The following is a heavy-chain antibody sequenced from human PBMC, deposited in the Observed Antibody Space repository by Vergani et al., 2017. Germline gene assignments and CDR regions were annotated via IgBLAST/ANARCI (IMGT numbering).Heavy chain of an antibody. CDR1: GGTFSSYT. D-gene: IGHD6-6*01. V-gene: IGHV1-69*02. CDR3: ARAGIAARLGYFDY. CDR2: IIPILGIA. J-gene: IGHJ4*02. Sequence: QVQLVQSGAEVKKPGSSVKVSCKASGGTFSSYTISWVRQAPGQGLEWMGRIIPILGIANYAQKFQGRVTITADKSTSTAYMELSSLRSEDTAVYYCARAGIAARLGYFDYWGQGTLVTVSS.